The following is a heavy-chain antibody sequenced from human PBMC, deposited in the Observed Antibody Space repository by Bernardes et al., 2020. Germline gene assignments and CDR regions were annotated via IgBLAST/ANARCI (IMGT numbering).Heavy chain of an antibody. CDR3: ARDRHAQWELLAGMDV. Sequence: GGSLRLSCAASGFTFSSYWMSWVRQAPGKGLEWVANIKQDGSEKYYVDSVKGRFTISRDNSKNSLYLQMNSLRAEDTAVYYCARDRHAQWELLAGMDVWCQGTTVTVSS. D-gene: IGHD1-26*01. CDR1: GFTFSSYW. CDR2: IKQDGSEK. V-gene: IGHV3-7*01. J-gene: IGHJ6*02.